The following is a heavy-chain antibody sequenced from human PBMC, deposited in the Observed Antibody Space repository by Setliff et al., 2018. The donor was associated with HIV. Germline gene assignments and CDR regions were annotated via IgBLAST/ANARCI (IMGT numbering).Heavy chain of an antibody. Sequence: SETLSLTCTVSGGSISSSSYYWGCIRQPPGKGLEWIGSIYYTGSANYNPSLKSRVTMSVDTSKNQFSLKLTSVTATDTAVYYCVRRRTGPGGVFDYWCQGTLVTVSS. V-gene: IGHV4-39*01. CDR1: GGSISSSSYY. D-gene: IGHD3-3*01. CDR3: VRRRTGPGGVFDY. CDR2: IYYTGSA. J-gene: IGHJ4*02.